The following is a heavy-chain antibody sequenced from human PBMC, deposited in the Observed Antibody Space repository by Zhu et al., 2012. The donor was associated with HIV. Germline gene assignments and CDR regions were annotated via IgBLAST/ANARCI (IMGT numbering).Heavy chain of an antibody. Sequence: QVQLQESGPGLLQPSETLSLICNVSGDSIANSDFYWGWVRQPPGKGLEWIGSFYYNGVTYYNPSLKSRVTIPLGTSKNQFSLNLNSVTAADTAIYYCARSLFTAYRRSDAFDIWA. CDR1: GDSIANSDFY. D-gene: IGHD3-16*01. CDR2: FYYNGVT. J-gene: IGHJ3*02. V-gene: IGHV4-39*01. CDR3: ARSLFTAYRRSDAFDI.